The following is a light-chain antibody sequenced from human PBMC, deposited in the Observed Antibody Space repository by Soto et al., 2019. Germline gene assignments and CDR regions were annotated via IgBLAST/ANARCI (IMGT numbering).Light chain of an antibody. J-gene: IGLJ1*01. CDR3: QSSDSSVSGSV. CDR1: RSNIGTGYG. CDR2: DNN. V-gene: IGLV1-40*01. Sequence: QPVLTQPPSVSGAPGQRVTISCTGGRSNIGTGYGVHWYQQVPGTAPRLLIYDNNSRPSGVPDRFSGSKSDTSASLVITGLQVEDEADYYCQSSDSSVSGSVFGTGTKLTVL.